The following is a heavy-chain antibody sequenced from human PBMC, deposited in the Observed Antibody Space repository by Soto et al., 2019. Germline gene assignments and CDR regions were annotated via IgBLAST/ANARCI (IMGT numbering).Heavy chain of an antibody. Sequence: SETLSLTCTVSGGSISSGGYYWSWIRQHPGKGLEWIGYIYYSGSTYYNPSLKSRVTISVDTSKNQFSLKLSSVTAADTAVYYCARAVVTPLSGYFDYWGQGTLVTVSS. CDR3: ARAVVTPLSGYFDY. CDR2: IYYSGST. CDR1: GGSISSGGYY. J-gene: IGHJ4*02. D-gene: IGHD2-21*02. V-gene: IGHV4-31*03.